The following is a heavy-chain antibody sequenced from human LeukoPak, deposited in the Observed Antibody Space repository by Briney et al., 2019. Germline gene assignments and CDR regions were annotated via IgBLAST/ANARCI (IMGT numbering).Heavy chain of an antibody. J-gene: IGHJ4*02. CDR1: GFTFSSYS. CDR2: ISSSSSYI. D-gene: IGHD3-22*01. CDR3: AKPAGYDSSGYFY. V-gene: IGHV3-21*04. Sequence: KAGGSLRLSCAASGFTFSSYSMNWVRQAPGKGLEWVSSISSSSSYIYYADSVKGRFTISRDNAKNSLYLQMNSLRAEDTAVYYCAKPAGYDSSGYFYWGQGTLVTVSS.